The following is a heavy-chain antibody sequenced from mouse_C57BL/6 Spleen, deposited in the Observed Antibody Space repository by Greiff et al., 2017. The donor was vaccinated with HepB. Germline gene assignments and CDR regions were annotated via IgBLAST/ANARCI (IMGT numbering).Heavy chain of an antibody. D-gene: IGHD1-1*01. CDR2: ILPGSGNT. CDR1: GYTFTGYW. CDR3: ARFAGSSGWFAY. V-gene: IGHV1-9*01. Sequence: QVQLQQSGAELMKPGASVKLSCKATGYTFTGYWIEWVKQRPGHGLEWIGEILPGSGNTNYNEKFKGKATLTADTSSSTAYLQLSSLTTEDSAVYYCARFAGSSGWFAYWGQGTLVTVSA. J-gene: IGHJ3*01.